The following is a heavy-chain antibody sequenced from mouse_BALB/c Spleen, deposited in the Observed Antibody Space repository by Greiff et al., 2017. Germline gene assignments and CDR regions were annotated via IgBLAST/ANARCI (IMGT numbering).Heavy chain of an antibody. D-gene: IGHD3-2*01. J-gene: IGHJ4*01. V-gene: IGHV3-8*02. Sequence: EVQLQQSGPSLVKPSQTLSLTCSVTGDSITSGYWNWIREFPGNKLEYMGYISYSGSTYYNPSLKSRISITRDTSKNQYYLQLNSVTTVDTATYYGASPQTARAKDAMDYWGQGTSVTVSS. CDR2: ISYSGST. CDR3: ASPQTARAKDAMDY. CDR1: GDSITSGY.